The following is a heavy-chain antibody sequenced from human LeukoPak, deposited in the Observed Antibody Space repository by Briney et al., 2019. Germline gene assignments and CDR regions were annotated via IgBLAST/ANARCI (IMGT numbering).Heavy chain of an antibody. D-gene: IGHD6-13*01. CDR3: ARRTIAAAGSDFDY. CDR1: GYTFTSYD. J-gene: IGHJ4*02. CDR2: MNPNSGNT. V-gene: IGHV1-8*01. Sequence: GASVKVSCKASGYTFTSYDINWVRQATGQRLEWMGWMNPNSGNTGYAQKFQGRVTMTRNTSISTAYMELSSLRSEDTAVYYCARRTIAAAGSDFDYWGQGTLVTVSS.